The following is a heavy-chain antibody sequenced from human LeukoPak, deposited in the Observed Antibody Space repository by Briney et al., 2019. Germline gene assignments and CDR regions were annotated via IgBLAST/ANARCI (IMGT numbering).Heavy chain of an antibody. CDR2: FDPEDGET. CDR1: GYTLTELS. D-gene: IGHD4-17*01. V-gene: IGHV1-24*01. Sequence: ASVKVSCKVSGYTLTELSMHWVRQAPGRGLEWMGGFDPEDGETIYAQKFQGRVTMTEDTSTDTAYMELSSLRSEDTAVYYCATGIDYGDYYFDYWGQGTLVTVSS. CDR3: ATGIDYGDYYFDY. J-gene: IGHJ4*02.